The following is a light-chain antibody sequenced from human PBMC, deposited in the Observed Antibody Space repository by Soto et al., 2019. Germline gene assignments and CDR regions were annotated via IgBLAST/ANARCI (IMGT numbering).Light chain of an antibody. CDR2: EGI. CDR3: CSYAGSSTDVV. CDR1: SSDDGSYNL. J-gene: IGLJ2*01. Sequence: QSALAQPASVSGSHGQSITMSCTGTSSDDGSYNLVSWYQQHPGKAPKLMIYEGIKRPSGVSNRFSGSKSGNTASLTISGLQAEDEADYYCCSYAGSSTDVVFGGGTKLTVL. V-gene: IGLV2-23*01.